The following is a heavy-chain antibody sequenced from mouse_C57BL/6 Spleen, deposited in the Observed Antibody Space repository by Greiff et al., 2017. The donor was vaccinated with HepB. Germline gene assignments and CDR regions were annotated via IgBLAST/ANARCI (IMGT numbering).Heavy chain of an antibody. Sequence: VQLQQPGAELVKPGASVKLSCKASGYTFTSYWMQWVKQRPGQGLEWIGEIDPSDSYTNYNQKFKGKATLTVDTSSSTAYMQLSSLTSEDSAVYCCARVDGKNAMDYWGQGTSVTVSS. V-gene: IGHV1-50*01. CDR2: IDPSDSYT. CDR3: ARVDGKNAMDY. J-gene: IGHJ4*01. CDR1: GYTFTSYW.